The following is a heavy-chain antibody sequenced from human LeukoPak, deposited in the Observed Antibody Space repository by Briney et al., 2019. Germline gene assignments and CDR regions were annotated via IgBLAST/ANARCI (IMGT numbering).Heavy chain of an antibody. CDR1: GYTFIDYY. CDR3: ARDLANYGSGTVYYYYMDV. V-gene: IGHV1-2*02. CDR2: INPKIGVT. D-gene: IGHD3-10*01. J-gene: IGHJ6*03. Sequence: ASVRVSCKTSGYTFIDYYIHWVRQAPGQGLEWMGWINPKIGVTNYDRKFQGRVTMTTDTSTSTAYMELRSLRSDDTAVYYCARDLANYGSGTVYYYYMDVWGKGTTVTISS.